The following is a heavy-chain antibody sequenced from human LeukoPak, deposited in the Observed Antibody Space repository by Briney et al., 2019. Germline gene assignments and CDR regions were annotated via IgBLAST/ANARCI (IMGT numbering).Heavy chain of an antibody. CDR2: IKQDGSEQ. V-gene: IGHV3-7*01. J-gene: IGHJ4*02. CDR3: AARGNYVDY. D-gene: IGHD1-26*01. CDR1: GFTFSSYW. Sequence: PGGSLRLSCAASGFTFSSYWMTWVRQAPGKGVEWVATIKQDGSEQYYVDSVKGRFTISRDNARNSLYLQMNSLRAEDTAVYFCAARGNYVDYWGQGTLVTVSS.